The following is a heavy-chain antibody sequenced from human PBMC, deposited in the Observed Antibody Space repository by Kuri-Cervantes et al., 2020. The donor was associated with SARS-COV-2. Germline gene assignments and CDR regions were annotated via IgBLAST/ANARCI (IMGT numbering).Heavy chain of an antibody. CDR1: GYTFTGYY. CDR3: ARDPTTVTTGIGMDV. CDR2: INPSGGGT. J-gene: IGHJ6*02. Sequence: APVKVSCKASGYTFTGYYIHWVRQAPGQGLEWMGIINPSGGGTSYAQKYQGRVAVTRDTPTSTVYMELSSLRSEDTAVYYCARDPTTVTTGIGMDVWGQGTTVTVSS. D-gene: IGHD4-17*01. V-gene: IGHV1-46*01.